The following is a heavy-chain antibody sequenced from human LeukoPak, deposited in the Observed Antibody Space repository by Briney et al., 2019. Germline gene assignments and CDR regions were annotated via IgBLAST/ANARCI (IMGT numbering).Heavy chain of an antibody. CDR2: ISSRGRTI. Sequence: PGGSLRLSCAASAFTFSSSEMNWVHQAPGKGLEWVSYISSRGRTIYYADSVKGRLTLSRDNAKNSLYLQMNSLRAEDTAVYYCARGGVGMDVWGQGTTVTVSS. CDR1: AFTFSSSE. D-gene: IGHD1-26*01. J-gene: IGHJ6*02. CDR3: ARGGVGMDV. V-gene: IGHV3-48*03.